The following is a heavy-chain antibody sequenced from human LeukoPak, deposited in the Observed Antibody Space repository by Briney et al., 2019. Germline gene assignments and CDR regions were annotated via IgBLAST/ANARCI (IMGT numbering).Heavy chain of an antibody. V-gene: IGHV4-30-4*01. Sequence: SETLSLTCTVSGGSISSSDYYWSWIRQPPGKGLEWIAYMYYSGSTYYNPSLKSRVTMSADTSKNQLSLKLSSVTAADTAVYYCARPYYYDSRIDPWGQGILVTVSS. CDR3: ARPYYYDSRIDP. J-gene: IGHJ5*02. D-gene: IGHD3-22*01. CDR2: MYYSGST. CDR1: GGSISSSDYY.